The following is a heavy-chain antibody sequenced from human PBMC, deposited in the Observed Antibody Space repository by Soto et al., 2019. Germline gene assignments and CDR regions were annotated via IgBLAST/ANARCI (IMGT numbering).Heavy chain of an antibody. CDR3: ARGGPVSVSPAWQLLGYFDY. J-gene: IGHJ4*01. D-gene: IGHD2-15*01. Sequence: QVHLQESGPGQVRPSQTLSLSCSVSGGSISRGAYFWTWIRQFPGKGLEWIAYISYTGATYYNPSLTSRVTILADTCKIQFSLKLNSGTSADTAVYSCARGGPVSVSPAWQLLGYFDYWGHGPLVTVSS. V-gene: IGHV4-31*03. CDR2: ISYTGAT. CDR1: GGSISRGAYF.